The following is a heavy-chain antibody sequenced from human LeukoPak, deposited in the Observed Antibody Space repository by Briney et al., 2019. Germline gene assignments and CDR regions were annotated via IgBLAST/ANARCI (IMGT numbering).Heavy chain of an antibody. V-gene: IGHV1-69*02. D-gene: IGHD1-1*01. CDR3: ARPARGAVTTNASDM. CDR2: VIPLIGIT. J-gene: IGHJ3*02. CDR1: GDTFHSYT. Sequence: GSSVKVSCKASGDTFHSYTLSWVRQAPGQGLEWMGRVIPLIGITNYAQKFQGRVTITADNSPTTAYMELSILTSEDTAVYHCARPARGAVTTNASDMWGQRGMVSVSS.